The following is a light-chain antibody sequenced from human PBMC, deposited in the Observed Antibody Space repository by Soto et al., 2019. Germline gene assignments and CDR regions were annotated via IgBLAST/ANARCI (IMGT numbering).Light chain of an antibody. CDR2: DDS. CDR3: QHFDNLTST. V-gene: IGKV1-33*01. J-gene: IGKJ5*01. CDR1: QDITNY. Sequence: DIQMTQSPSSLSASVGDRVTITCQASQDITNYLNWYQQKPGKAPKLLIYDDSTLETGVPSRFSRSESGTDFAFTISCLQPEDIATYYWQHFDNLTSTFGQGTRLEI.